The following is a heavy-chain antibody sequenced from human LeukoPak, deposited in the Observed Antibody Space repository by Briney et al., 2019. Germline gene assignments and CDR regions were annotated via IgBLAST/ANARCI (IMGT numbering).Heavy chain of an antibody. CDR1: GGTFSSYA. Sequence: ASVKVSCKASGGTFSSYAISWVRQAPGQGLESMGGIIPIFGTANYAQKFQGRVTITADKSTSTAYMELSSLRSEDTAVYYCARDRTLRLGEFAPFDYWGQGTLVTVSS. CDR2: IIPIFGTA. D-gene: IGHD3-16*01. V-gene: IGHV1-69*06. CDR3: ARDRTLRLGEFAPFDY. J-gene: IGHJ4*02.